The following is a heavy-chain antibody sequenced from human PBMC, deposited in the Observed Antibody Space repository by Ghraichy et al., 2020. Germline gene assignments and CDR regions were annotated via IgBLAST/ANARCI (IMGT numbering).Heavy chain of an antibody. CDR1: GFTFSSYA. J-gene: IGHJ3*02. CDR2: ISSSGGST. D-gene: IGHD1-1*01. Sequence: GGSLRLSCAASGFTFSSYAMSWVRQAPGKGLEWVSLISSSGGSTYYADSVKGRFSISRDNFKNTLYLQMNSLRAEDTAIYYCAKASNAHWNDDAFDIWGQGTMVTVSS. V-gene: IGHV3-23*01. CDR3: AKASNAHWNDDAFDI.